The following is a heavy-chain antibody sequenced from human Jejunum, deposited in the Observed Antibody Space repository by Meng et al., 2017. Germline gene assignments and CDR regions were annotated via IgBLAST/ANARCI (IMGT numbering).Heavy chain of an antibody. D-gene: IGHD3/OR15-3a*01. CDR1: GFTFSSYS. Sequence: EVQLVESGGGLAKAWGTLRLSGAASGFTFSSYSMHRVRQAPGKGLEWVSSISSTSTYIYYADSMKGRFTVSRDNAKNSLQLQMDSLRAEDTAVYYCARDGHGQAPGFDPWGQGTLVTVSS. CDR3: ARDGHGQAPGFDP. J-gene: IGHJ5*02. CDR2: ISSTSTYI. V-gene: IGHV3-21*01.